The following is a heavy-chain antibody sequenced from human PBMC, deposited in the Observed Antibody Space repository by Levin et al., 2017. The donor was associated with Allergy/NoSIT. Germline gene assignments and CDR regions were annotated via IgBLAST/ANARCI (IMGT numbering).Heavy chain of an antibody. V-gene: IGHV3-74*01. CDR2: IHRDGNAI. CDR1: GFTFSNYW. Sequence: QPGGSLRLSCAASGFTFSNYWMHWVRQAPGKGLVWVSRIHRDGNAINYADSVRGRFTISRDNDKNTLYLQMNSLRVEDTAMYYCGRQDILTGYYSIDSWGQGTLVTVSS. J-gene: IGHJ4*02. CDR3: GRQDILTGYYSIDS. D-gene: IGHD3-9*01.